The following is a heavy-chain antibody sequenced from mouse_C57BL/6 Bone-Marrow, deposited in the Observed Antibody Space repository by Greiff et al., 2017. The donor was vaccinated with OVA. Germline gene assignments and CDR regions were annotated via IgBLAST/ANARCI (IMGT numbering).Heavy chain of an antibody. CDR3: ARRVNWDWFAY. J-gene: IGHJ3*01. CDR2: INPYNGGT. Sequence: EVKVVESGPVLVKPGASVKMSCKASGYTFTDYYMNWVKQSHGKSLEWIGVINPYNGGTSYNQKFKGKATLTVDKSSSTAYMELNSLTSEDSAVYYCARRVNWDWFAYWGQGTLVTVSA. CDR1: GYTFTDYY. V-gene: IGHV1-19*01. D-gene: IGHD4-1*02.